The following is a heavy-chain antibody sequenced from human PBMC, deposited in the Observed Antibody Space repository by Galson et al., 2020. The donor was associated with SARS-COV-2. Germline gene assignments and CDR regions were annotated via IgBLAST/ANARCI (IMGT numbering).Heavy chain of an antibody. V-gene: IGHV4-34*01. CDR2: INHSGIT. CDR3: ARGGAVAVVSAMYNFFDP. D-gene: IGHD2-15*01. J-gene: IGHJ5*02. CDR1: GGSFSGYY. Sequence: SETLSLTCGVYGGSFSGYYWSWIRQTPGKGLEWIGEINHSGITNYNPSLASRVTISVDPSKYQFSLNLNSVTAADTAVYFCARGGAVAVVSAMYNFFDPWGQGTLVTVS.